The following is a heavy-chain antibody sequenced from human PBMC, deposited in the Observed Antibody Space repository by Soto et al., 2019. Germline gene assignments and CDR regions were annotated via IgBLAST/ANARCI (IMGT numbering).Heavy chain of an antibody. D-gene: IGHD3-10*01. J-gene: IGHJ4*02. CDR2: IIPIFGTA. CDR1: GGTFSMYA. CDR3: ARDSGAPMVRGVIQAPFDY. Sequence: SVKVSCKASGGTFSMYAISWVGQAAVQGLEWMGGIIPIFGTANYAQKFQGRVTITADESTSTAYMELSSLRSEDTAVYYCARDSGAPMVRGVIQAPFDYWGQGTLVTVSS. V-gene: IGHV1-69*13.